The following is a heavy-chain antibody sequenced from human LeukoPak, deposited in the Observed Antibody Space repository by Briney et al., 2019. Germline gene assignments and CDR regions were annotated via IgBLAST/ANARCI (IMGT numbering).Heavy chain of an antibody. D-gene: IGHD3-10*01. CDR3: ARDLHVLVWFGELRSHYYYYGMDV. CDR2: MNPNSGNT. CDR1: GYTFNNYD. J-gene: IGHJ6*02. Sequence: ASVKVSCKASGYTFNNYDINWVRQAPGQGLEGMGWMNPNSGNTGYAQKFQGRFTLTRETFISTAYMELSSLRSEDTAVYYCARDLHVLVWFGELRSHYYYYGMDVWGQGTTVTVSS. V-gene: IGHV1-8*01.